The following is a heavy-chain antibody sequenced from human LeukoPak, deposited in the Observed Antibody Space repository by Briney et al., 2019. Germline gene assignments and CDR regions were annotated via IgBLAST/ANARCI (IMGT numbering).Heavy chain of an antibody. CDR2: INQDESDK. CDR1: GFTFSSFW. V-gene: IGHV3-7*01. J-gene: IGHJ3*02. CDR3: ARPSGRAFDI. Sequence: GGSLRLSCLASGFTFSSFWRSWVRQAPGEGLEWMGWINQDESDKQYVDSVKGRFTISRDNAKNSIYLQMNSLRAEDTAVYYCARPSGRAFDIWGQGTMVTVSS. D-gene: IGHD2-15*01.